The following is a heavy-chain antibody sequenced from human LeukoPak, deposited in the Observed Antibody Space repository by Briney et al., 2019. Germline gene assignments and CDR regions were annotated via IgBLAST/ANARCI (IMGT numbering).Heavy chain of an antibody. CDR1: GYTFTSFD. D-gene: IGHD3-3*01. CDR2: INPSDGNT. Sequence: ASVKVSCKASGYTFTSFDMHWVRQAPGQGLEWMGIINPSDGNTRYAQKFQGGVTMTRDTSTSTVYMELSSLRSEDTAVYYCARAEWHGMDVWGQGTTVTVSS. V-gene: IGHV1-46*01. J-gene: IGHJ6*02. CDR3: ARAEWHGMDV.